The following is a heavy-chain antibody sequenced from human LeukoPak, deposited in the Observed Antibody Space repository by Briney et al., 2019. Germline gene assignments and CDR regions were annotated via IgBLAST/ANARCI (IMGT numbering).Heavy chain of an antibody. CDR3: ASYSGSNVYYGY. J-gene: IGHJ4*02. D-gene: IGHD1-26*01. Sequence: SETLSLTCTVSGGSISSYYWTWSRQLAGKGLEWIGRIYSSGGTNYNPSLKSRVTMSVDMSKNQFSLKLSSVTAADTAVYYCASYSGSNVYYGYWGPGTLVTVSS. V-gene: IGHV4-4*07. CDR2: IYSSGGT. CDR1: GGSISSYY.